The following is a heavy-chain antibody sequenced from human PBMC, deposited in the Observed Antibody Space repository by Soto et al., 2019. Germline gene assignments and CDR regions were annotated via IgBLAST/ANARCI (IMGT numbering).Heavy chain of an antibody. V-gene: IGHV1-3*01. J-gene: IGHJ5*02. CDR2: INAANGDT. Sequence: ASVKVSCKASGYTFTSYVIHWVRQAPGQRLEWMGWINAANGDTKYSPKFQGRVTITRDTSASTAYMELSSLGSEDTAVYYCVRRHVSATGIDWFDPWGQGTLVNISS. CDR3: VRRHVSATGIDWFDP. CDR1: GYTFTSYV. D-gene: IGHD6-13*01.